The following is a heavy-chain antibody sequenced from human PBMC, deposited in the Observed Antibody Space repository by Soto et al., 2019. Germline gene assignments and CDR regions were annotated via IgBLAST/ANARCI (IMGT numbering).Heavy chain of an antibody. CDR1: GGTFSIYA. V-gene: IGHV1-69*12. CDR3: ARSVVVQPHEQHYYYYGMDV. CDR2: IIRIFGTA. D-gene: IGHD2-21*01. J-gene: IGHJ6*02. Sequence: QVQLVQSGAEVKKPGSSVKVACKASGGTFSIYAISWVRQAPGQGLEWMGGIIRIFGTANYAQKFQGRVKITADESTSTAYMELSSLRSEATAVYYCARSVVVQPHEQHYYYYGMDVWGQGTTVTVSS.